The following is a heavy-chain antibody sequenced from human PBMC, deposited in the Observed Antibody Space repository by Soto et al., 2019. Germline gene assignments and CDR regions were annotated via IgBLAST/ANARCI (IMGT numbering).Heavy chain of an antibody. CDR1: GFTFSSHG. J-gene: IGHJ6*02. V-gene: IGHV3-21*01. D-gene: IGHD2-8*01. CDR2: ISSSSSYI. Sequence: GGSLRLSCAASGFTFSSHGMHWVRQAPGKGLEWVSSISSSSSYIYYADSVKGRFTISRDNAKNSLYLQMNSLRAEDTAVYYCASGGYCTNGVCSEVYYYYGMDVWGQGTTVTVSS. CDR3: ASGGYCTNGVCSEVYYYYGMDV.